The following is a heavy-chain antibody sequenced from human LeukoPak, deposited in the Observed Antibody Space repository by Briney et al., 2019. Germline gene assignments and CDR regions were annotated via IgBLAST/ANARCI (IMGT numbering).Heavy chain of an antibody. V-gene: IGHV4-59*01. Sequence: SETLSLTCTISGGSISSSYWSWIRQPPGKGLEWIGYIYYSGTTNYNPSLKSRVTISIDTSKNQFSLKLSSVTAADTAVCYCARDTPENHAFDIWGQGTMVTVSS. CDR1: GGSISSSY. CDR2: IYYSGTT. CDR3: ARDTPENHAFDI. J-gene: IGHJ3*02.